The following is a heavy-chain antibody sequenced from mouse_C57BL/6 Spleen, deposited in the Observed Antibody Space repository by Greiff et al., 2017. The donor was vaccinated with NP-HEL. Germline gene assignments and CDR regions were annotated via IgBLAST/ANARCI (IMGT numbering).Heavy chain of an antibody. J-gene: IGHJ2*01. CDR2: INPNYGTT. Sequence: EVKLQEPGPELVKPGASVKISCKASGYSFTDYYMNWVKQSNGKSLEWIGVINPNYGTTSYNQKFKGKATLTVDQSSSTAYMQLNSLTSEDSAVYCCTREGLRQYFDYWGQGTTLTVSS. V-gene: IGHV1-39*01. CDR3: TREGLRQYFDY. D-gene: IGHD2-4*01. CDR1: GYSFTDYY.